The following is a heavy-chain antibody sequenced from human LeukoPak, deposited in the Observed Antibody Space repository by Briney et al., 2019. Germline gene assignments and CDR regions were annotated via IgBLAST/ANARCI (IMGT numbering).Heavy chain of an antibody. D-gene: IGHD5-18*01. CDR3: ARKSEIQLWSPTDY. CDR1: GFTFSSYS. J-gene: IGHJ4*02. Sequence: GSLRLSCAASGFTFSSYSMNWVRQAPGKGLEWVSSISSSSSYIYYADSVKGRFTISRDNAKNSLYLQMNSLRAEDTAVYYCARKSEIQLWSPTDYWGQGTLVTVSS. V-gene: IGHV3-21*01. CDR2: ISSSSSYI.